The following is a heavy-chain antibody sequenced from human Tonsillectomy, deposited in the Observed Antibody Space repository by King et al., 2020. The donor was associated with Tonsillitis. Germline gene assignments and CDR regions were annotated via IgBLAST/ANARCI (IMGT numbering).Heavy chain of an antibody. CDR3: ARGYYLGYSPRTHWFDP. V-gene: IGHV4-34*01. Sequence: VQLQQWGAGLLKPSETLSLTCAVYGGSFSGYYWSWIRQPPGKGLEWIGEINHSGSTNYNPSLKSRVTISTDTSKNQFSLNLNSVTAADTAVYYCARGYYLGYSPRTHWFDPWGQGTLVTVSS. D-gene: IGHD1-26*01. J-gene: IGHJ5*02. CDR1: GGSFSGYY. CDR2: INHSGST.